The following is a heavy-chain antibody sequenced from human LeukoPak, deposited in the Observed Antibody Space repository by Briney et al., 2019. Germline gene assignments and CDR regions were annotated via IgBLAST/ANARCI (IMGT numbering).Heavy chain of an antibody. Sequence: GGSLRLSCAASGFTFSSYAMHWVRQSPGKGLEWVAVISYDGSNKYYADSVKGRFTISRDNSKNTLYLQMNSLRAEDTAVYYCARGPQQWLERGAFDIWGQGTMVTVSS. CDR3: ARGPQQWLERGAFDI. J-gene: IGHJ3*02. CDR1: GFTFSSYA. V-gene: IGHV3-30-3*01. D-gene: IGHD6-19*01. CDR2: ISYDGSNK.